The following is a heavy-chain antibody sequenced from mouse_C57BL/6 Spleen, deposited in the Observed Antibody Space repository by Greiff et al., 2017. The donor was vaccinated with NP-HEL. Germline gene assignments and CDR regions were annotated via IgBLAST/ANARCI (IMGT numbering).Heavy chain of an antibody. CDR2: IDPETGGT. Sequence: VHLVESGAELVRPGASVTLSCKASGYTFTDYEMHWVKQTPVHGLEWIGAIDPETGGTAYNQKFKGKAILTADKSSSTAYMELRSLTSEDSAVYYCTRKDGYYGYFDVWGTGTTVTVSS. CDR3: TRKDGYYGYFDV. CDR1: GYTFTDYE. D-gene: IGHD2-3*01. J-gene: IGHJ1*03. V-gene: IGHV1-15*01.